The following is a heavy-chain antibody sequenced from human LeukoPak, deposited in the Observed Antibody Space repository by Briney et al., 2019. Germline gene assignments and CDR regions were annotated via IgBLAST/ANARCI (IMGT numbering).Heavy chain of an antibody. J-gene: IGHJ6*03. D-gene: IGHD2-2*01. CDR1: GYTFTSYG. Sequence: ASVKVSCKASGYTFTSYGISWVRQAPGQGLEWMGWISAYNGNTNYAQKLQGRVTMTTDTSTSTAYMELRSLRSDDTAVYYCARAPSGCSSTSCYAGLYYYYMDVWGKGTTVTVSS. CDR2: ISAYNGNT. CDR3: ARAPSGCSSTSCYAGLYYYYMDV. V-gene: IGHV1-18*01.